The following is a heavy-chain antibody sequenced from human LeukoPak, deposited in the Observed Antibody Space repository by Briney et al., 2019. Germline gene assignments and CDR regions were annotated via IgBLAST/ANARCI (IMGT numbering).Heavy chain of an antibody. CDR3: ASCSDVYCSGGSYPEDAFDI. CDR2: ISGSGGST. D-gene: IGHD2-15*01. V-gene: IGHV3-23*01. Sequence: PGGSLRLSCAASGFTFSSYAMSWVRQAPEKGLEWVSAISGSGGSTYYADSVKGRFTISRDNSKNSLYLQMNSLRAEDTAVYYCASCSDVYCSGGSYPEDAFDIWGQGTMVTVSS. CDR1: GFTFSSYA. J-gene: IGHJ3*02.